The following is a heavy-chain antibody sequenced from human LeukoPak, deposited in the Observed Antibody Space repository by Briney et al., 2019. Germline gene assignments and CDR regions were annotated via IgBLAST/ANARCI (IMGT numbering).Heavy chain of an antibody. CDR3: ARGFDGYYGFDL. Sequence: PGGSLRLSCAASGFTFTTYWMSWVRQAPGRGREWVANKNQDGVDKYYVASVRGRLTISRDNAKNSMYVQMNSLRAEDTAVYYCARGFDGYYGFDLWGQGTMVTVSS. D-gene: IGHD5-24*01. V-gene: IGHV3-7*05. J-gene: IGHJ3*01. CDR1: GFTFTTYW. CDR2: KNQDGVDK.